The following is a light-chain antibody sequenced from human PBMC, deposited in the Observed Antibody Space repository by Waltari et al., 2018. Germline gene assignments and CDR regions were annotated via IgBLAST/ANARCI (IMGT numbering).Light chain of an antibody. CDR1: QRVDNS. Sequence: EVVMTQSPGTLSLSPGETATLSCRASQRVDNSLAWYQQKIGQAPSLLIYGASNRAADIPDRFSASGYGTEFTLTIRSLQSEDFAVYYCQQYETWPRTFGQGTKLEI. J-gene: IGKJ2*01. V-gene: IGKV3D-15*01. CDR3: QQYETWPRT. CDR2: GAS.